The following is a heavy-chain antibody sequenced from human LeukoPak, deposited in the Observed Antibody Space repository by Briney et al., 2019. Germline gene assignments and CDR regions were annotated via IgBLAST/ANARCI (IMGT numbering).Heavy chain of an antibody. V-gene: IGHV3-7*01. D-gene: IGHD2-2*01. CDR3: ARRAPGYCITTSCPDTYYYYYYMDV. CDR1: GFTFRSYW. CDR2: IKQDGSET. Sequence: GGSLRLSCTASGFTFRSYWMAWVRQAPGKGLEWVANIKQDGSETYYVDSLKGRFTVSRDNAKNSVYLQMNNLRAEDTAVYYCARRAPGYCITTSCPDTYYYYYYMDVWGKGTTVTVSS. J-gene: IGHJ6*03.